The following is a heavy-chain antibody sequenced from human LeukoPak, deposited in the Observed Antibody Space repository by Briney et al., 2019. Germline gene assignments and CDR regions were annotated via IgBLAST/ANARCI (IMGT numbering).Heavy chain of an antibody. D-gene: IGHD3-22*01. V-gene: IGHV1-2*02. CDR2: LNPDSAGT. CDR1: GYTFNGYY. Sequence: ASVKVSCKASGYTFNGYYMHWVRQAPGQGLEWMGWLNPDSAGTNYAQRFQGRVTMTRDPSISTAYMELSRLKSGDTAVYYCARGPRFYYDSSGPIDAFDIWGQGTMVTVSS. J-gene: IGHJ3*02. CDR3: ARGPRFYYDSSGPIDAFDI.